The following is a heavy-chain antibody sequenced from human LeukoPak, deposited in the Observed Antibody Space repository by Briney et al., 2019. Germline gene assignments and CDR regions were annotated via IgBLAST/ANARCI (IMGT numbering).Heavy chain of an antibody. V-gene: IGHV4-31*03. CDR2: IYYSGCT. CDR1: GGSISSGGYY. CDR3: ARELRETFYWFDP. J-gene: IGHJ5*02. Sequence: SQTLSLTCTVSGGSISSGGYYWSWIRQHPGKGLEWIGYIYYSGCTYYNPSLKSRVTISVDTSKNQFSLKLSSVTAADTAVYYCARELRETFYWFDPWGQGTLVTVSS. D-gene: IGHD2/OR15-2a*01.